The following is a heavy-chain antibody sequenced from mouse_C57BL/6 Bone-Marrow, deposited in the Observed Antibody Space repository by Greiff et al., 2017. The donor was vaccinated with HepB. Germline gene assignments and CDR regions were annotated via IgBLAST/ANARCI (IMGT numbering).Heavy chain of an antibody. CDR3: ARRGMITTPWYFDV. J-gene: IGHJ1*03. CDR2: IYPGSGST. D-gene: IGHD2-4*01. CDR1: GYTFTSYW. V-gene: IGHV1-55*01. Sequence: QVQLQQSGAELVKPGASVKMSCKASGYTFTSYWITWVKQRPGQGLEWIGDIYPGSGSTNYNEKFKSKATLTVDTSSSTAYMQLSSLTSEDSAVYYCARRGMITTPWYFDVWGTGTTVTVSS.